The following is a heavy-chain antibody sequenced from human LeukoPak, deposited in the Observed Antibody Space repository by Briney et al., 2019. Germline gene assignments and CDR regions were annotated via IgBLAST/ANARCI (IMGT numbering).Heavy chain of an antibody. V-gene: IGHV4-39*01. Sequence: NPSETLSLTCTLSGGSISTSTYYWGWIRQPPGKGLEWIGSFYYSGSTYYNPSLKSRVTVSADTSKNQFSLKRSSVTAADTAVYYCASTLRFLEWSPFDPWGQGTLVTVSS. D-gene: IGHD3-3*01. CDR1: GGSISTSTYY. CDR2: FYYSGST. J-gene: IGHJ5*02. CDR3: ASTLRFLEWSPFDP.